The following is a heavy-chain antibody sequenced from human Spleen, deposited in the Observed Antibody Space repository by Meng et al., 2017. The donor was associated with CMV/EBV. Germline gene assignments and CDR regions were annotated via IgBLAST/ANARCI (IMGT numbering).Heavy chain of an antibody. CDR1: GFTFSNYS. J-gene: IGHJ6*02. CDR3: ARDNEFRSYYAMDV. CDR2: ISSSSSYM. D-gene: IGHD1-1*01. Sequence: GESLKISCAASGFTFSNYSMNWVRQAPGKGLEWVSSISSSSSYMYYAESMKGRLTISRDNAKKSLYLQMKSLRAEDTAVYYCARDNEFRSYYAMDVWGQGTTVTVSS. V-gene: IGHV3-21*01.